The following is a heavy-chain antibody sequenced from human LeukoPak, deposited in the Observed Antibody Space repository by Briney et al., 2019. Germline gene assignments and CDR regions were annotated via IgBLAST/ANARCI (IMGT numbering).Heavy chain of an antibody. J-gene: IGHJ3*02. D-gene: IGHD4-17*01. CDR3: ARSRFSVTLDKCDI. CDR1: GFTFRSYS. CDR2: ITSSGTYK. Sequence: PGGSLRLSCAASGFTFRSYSMNWVRQAPGKGLEWVSSITSSGTYKYYADSLKGRITISRDNAKNSVNLQMNSLRVEDTAVYYCARSRFSVTLDKCDIWGQGTMVIVSS. V-gene: IGHV3-21*01.